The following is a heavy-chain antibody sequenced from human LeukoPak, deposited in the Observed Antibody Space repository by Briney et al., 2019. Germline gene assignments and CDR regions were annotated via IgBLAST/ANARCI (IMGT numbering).Heavy chain of an antibody. J-gene: IGHJ3*02. CDR3: ARSRYDSSGFAFDI. V-gene: IGHV3-48*01. Sequence: GGSLRLSCAASGFTFSSYSMNWVRQAPGKGLEWVSYISSSSSTIYYADSVKGRFTISRDNAKNSLYLQMNSLRAEDTAVYYCARSRYDSSGFAFDIWGQGTMVTVSS. CDR1: GFTFSSYS. D-gene: IGHD3-22*01. CDR2: ISSSSSTI.